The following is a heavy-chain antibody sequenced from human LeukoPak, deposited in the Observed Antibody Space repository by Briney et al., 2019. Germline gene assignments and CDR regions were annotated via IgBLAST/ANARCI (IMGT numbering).Heavy chain of an antibody. CDR1: GFTVSSNY. J-gene: IGHJ4*02. CDR2: IYRGGNT. CDR3: ARVGYFANTGLDY. Sequence: HPGGSLRLSCAASGFTVSSNYMSWVRQAPGKGLEWVSVIYRGGNTDYADSVKGRFTISRDNSTNTVYLQMNSLRVDDTAVYYCARVGYFANTGLDYWGQGTLVTVSS. V-gene: IGHV3-66*01. D-gene: IGHD2-8*01.